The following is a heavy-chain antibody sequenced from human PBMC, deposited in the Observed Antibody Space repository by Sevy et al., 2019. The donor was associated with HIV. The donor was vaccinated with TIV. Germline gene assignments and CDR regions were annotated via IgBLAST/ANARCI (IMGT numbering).Heavy chain of an antibody. J-gene: IGHJ4*02. V-gene: IGHV3-7*03. CDR1: GLTFNNYW. CDR2: IKKDGSQK. D-gene: IGHD3-16*01. Sequence: GGSLRLSRTDSGLTFNNYWMHWVRQAPGKGLEWVASIKKDGSQKDYVDSVKGRFIISRDNAKSSVYLQMNSLRDEDAAVYYCFGGTNWGQGTLVTVSS. CDR3: FGGTN.